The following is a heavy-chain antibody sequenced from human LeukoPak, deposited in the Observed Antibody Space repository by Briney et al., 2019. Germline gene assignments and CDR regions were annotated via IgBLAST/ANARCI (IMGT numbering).Heavy chain of an antibody. CDR3: TKEGTGYSSGWYYFDY. V-gene: IGHV3-23*01. J-gene: IGHJ4*02. CDR1: GFTFSNSY. CDR2: ISGGTATNT. D-gene: IGHD6-19*01. Sequence: GGSLRLSCLASGFTFSNSYIHWVRQAPGKGLEWVAAISGGTATNTYYADSVKGRFTISRDNAKNTLYLEMTSLTAEDTAVYYCTKEGTGYSSGWYYFDYWGQGSLVTVSS.